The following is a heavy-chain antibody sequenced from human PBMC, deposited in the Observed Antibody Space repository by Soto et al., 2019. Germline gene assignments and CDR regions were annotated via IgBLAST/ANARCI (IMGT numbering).Heavy chain of an antibody. Sequence: QVQLQQWGAGLLKPSETLSLTCAVYGGSFSGYYWSWIRQPPVKGLEWIGEINHSGGTNYNPSLKSRVTISVDTSKNQFSLKLSSVTAADTAVFYCARLRWEQPWVFDYWGQGTLFTVSS. V-gene: IGHV4-34*02. CDR1: GGSFSGYY. J-gene: IGHJ4*02. CDR3: ARLRWEQPWVFDY. D-gene: IGHD1-26*01. CDR2: INHSGGT.